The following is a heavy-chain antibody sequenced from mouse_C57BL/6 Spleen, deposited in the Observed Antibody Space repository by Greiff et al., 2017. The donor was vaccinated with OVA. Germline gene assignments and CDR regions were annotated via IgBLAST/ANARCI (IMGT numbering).Heavy chain of an antibody. Sequence: EVQRVESGGGLVKPGGSLKLSCAASGFTFSDYGMHWVRQAPEKGLEWVAYISSGSSTIYYADTVEGRFTIARDNAKNTLLLQMTSVRSEDTDMYYCAREAGRYAMDYWGQGTSVTVSS. J-gene: IGHJ4*01. CDR2: ISSGSSTI. D-gene: IGHD3-1*01. CDR1: GFTFSDYG. CDR3: AREAGRYAMDY. V-gene: IGHV5-17*01.